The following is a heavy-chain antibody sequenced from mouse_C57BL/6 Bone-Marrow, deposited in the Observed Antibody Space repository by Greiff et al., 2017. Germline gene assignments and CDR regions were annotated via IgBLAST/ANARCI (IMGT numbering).Heavy chain of an antibody. CDR2: IRSKSSNYAT. CDR1: GFTFNTYA. J-gene: IGHJ2*01. CDR3: VRESTTVVAYYFDY. V-gene: IGHV10-3*01. Sequence: EVMLVESGGGLVQPKGSLKLSCAASGFTFNTYAMHWVRQAPGKGLEWVARIRSKSSNYATYYADSVKDRFTISRDDSQSMLYLQMNNLKTEDTAMYYCVRESTTVVAYYFDYWGQGTTLTVSS. D-gene: IGHD1-1*01.